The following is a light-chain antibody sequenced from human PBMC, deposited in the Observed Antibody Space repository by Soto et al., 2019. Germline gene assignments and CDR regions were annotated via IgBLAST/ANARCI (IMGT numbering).Light chain of an antibody. J-gene: IGLJ1*01. CDR3: SSYTRSSTHV. Sequence: QSALTQPASVSGSPGQSITISCTGTSSDVGAYNFVSWYQQHPGKVPKLMMFDVSSRPSGVSDRFSDSKSGNTASLTISGLQAEDEGDYYCSSYTRSSTHVFGSGTKLTVL. CDR1: SSDVGAYNF. CDR2: DVS. V-gene: IGLV2-14*03.